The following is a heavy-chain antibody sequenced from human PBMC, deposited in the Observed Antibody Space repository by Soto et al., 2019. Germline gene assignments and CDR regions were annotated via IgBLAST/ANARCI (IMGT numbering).Heavy chain of an antibody. D-gene: IGHD2-15*01. Sequence: SETLSLTCTVSGGSISSSSYYWGWIRQPPGKGLEWIGSIYYSGSTYYNPSLKSRVTISVDTSKNQFSLKLSSVTAADTAVYYCARHWMGVVVGRPTLYYFDYWGQGTLVTVSS. CDR3: ARHWMGVVVGRPTLYYFDY. CDR1: GGSISSSSYY. CDR2: IYYSGST. J-gene: IGHJ4*02. V-gene: IGHV4-39*01.